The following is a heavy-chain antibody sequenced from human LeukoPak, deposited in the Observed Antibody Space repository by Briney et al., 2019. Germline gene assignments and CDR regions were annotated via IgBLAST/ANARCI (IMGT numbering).Heavy chain of an antibody. CDR1: GGSISSGSYY. V-gene: IGHV4-61*02. D-gene: IGHD3-10*01. J-gene: IGHJ5*02. CDR2: IYTSGST. Sequence: SQTLSLTCTVSGGSISSGSYYWSWIRQPAGKGLEWIGRIYTSGSTNYNPSLKSRVTISVNTSQNQFSLKLSSVTSADTARYFCARRGPGSGNNGFWFDPWGQGTLVTVSS. CDR3: ARRGPGSGNNGFWFDP.